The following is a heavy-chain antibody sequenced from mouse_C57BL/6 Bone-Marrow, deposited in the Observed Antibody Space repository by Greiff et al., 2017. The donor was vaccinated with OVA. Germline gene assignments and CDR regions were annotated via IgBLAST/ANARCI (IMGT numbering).Heavy chain of an antibody. Sequence: EVKVVESGGGLVQPGASLRLSCAASGFTFTDYYMSWVRQPPGKAPEWLALIRNKANGYTTEYTASVKGRFTISRDNCQKILDLQMNTRRAEDSATYYCVKAVTYGYPEDYFDYWGQGTTLTVSS. D-gene: IGHD2-2*01. CDR2: IRNKANGYTT. CDR3: VKAVTYGYPEDYFDY. CDR1: GFTFTDYY. J-gene: IGHJ2*01. V-gene: IGHV7-4*01.